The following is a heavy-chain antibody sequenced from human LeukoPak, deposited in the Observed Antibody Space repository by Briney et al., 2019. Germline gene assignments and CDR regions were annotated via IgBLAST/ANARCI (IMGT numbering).Heavy chain of an antibody. V-gene: IGHV4-59*01. CDR3: AREVTMVRGLAGGYYYYYMDV. Sequence: SETLSLTCTVSGGSISSYYWSWIRQPPGKGLEWIGYIFYSGSTNYNPSLKSRVSISVDTSKNQFSLRLSSVTAADTAVYYCAREVTMVRGLAGGYYYYYMDVWGKGATVTISS. J-gene: IGHJ6*03. CDR2: IFYSGST. D-gene: IGHD3-10*01. CDR1: GGSISSYY.